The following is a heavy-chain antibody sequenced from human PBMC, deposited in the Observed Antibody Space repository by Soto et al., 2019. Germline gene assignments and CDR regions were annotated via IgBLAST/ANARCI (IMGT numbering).Heavy chain of an antibody. CDR2: IRDGGEST. CDR3: APHVHCSGGSCHYDAFDI. D-gene: IGHD2-15*01. CDR1: GFIFGNYM. Sequence: EVQLLESGGGLVQPGESLRLSCAVSGFIFGNYMMTWVRQAPGKGLEWVSTIRDGGESTYYADSVKSRFTISRDNSKNTLYLQMDSLGVEDTAVYYCAPHVHCSGGSCHYDAFDIRGQGTMVTVSS. J-gene: IGHJ3*02. V-gene: IGHV3-23*01.